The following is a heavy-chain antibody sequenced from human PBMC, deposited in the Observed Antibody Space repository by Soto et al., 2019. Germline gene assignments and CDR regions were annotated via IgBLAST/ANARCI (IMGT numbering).Heavy chain of an antibody. Sequence: GGSLRLSCAVSGFTFSSSEMYWARQAPGKGLEWISYIHPSGQPIFYADSVKGRFTISRDNANNSLFLQMNSLRAEDTAVYYCARRASRWGQGTMVTVS. J-gene: IGHJ3*01. CDR3: ARRASR. CDR2: IHPSGQPI. V-gene: IGHV3-48*03. CDR1: GFTFSSSE. D-gene: IGHD1-26*01.